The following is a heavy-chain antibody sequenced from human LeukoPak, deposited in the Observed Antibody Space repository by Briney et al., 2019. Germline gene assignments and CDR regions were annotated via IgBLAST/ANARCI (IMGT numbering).Heavy chain of an antibody. Sequence: SETLSLTCTVSGGSISSYYWSWIRQPPGKGLEWIGYIYYSGSTNYNPSLKSRVTISVDTSKNQFSLKLSSVTAADTAVYYCARGSGIAVAGGNYYFDYWGQGTLVTVSS. CDR3: ARGSGIAVAGGNYYFDY. CDR2: IYYSGST. J-gene: IGHJ4*02. V-gene: IGHV4-59*08. CDR1: GGSISSYY. D-gene: IGHD6-19*01.